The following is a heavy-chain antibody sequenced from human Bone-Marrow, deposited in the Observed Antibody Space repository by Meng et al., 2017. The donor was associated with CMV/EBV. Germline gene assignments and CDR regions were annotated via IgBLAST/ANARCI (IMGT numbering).Heavy chain of an antibody. CDR2: IYSGGSST. CDR3: ARDGLKGYCSSTSCYGY. V-gene: IGHV3-23*03. Sequence: GESLKISCAASGFTFSSYAMSWVRQAPGKGLEWVSVIYSGGSSTYYADSVKGRFTISRDNAKNSLYLQMNSLRAEDTAVYYCARDGLKGYCSSTSCYGYWGQGTLVTVSS. J-gene: IGHJ4*02. CDR1: GFTFSSYA. D-gene: IGHD2-2*01.